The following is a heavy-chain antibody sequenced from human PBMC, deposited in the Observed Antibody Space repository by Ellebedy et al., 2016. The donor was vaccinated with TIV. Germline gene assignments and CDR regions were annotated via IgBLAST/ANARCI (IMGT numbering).Heavy chain of an antibody. Sequence: GGSLRLXXAASGFTFSNYWMSWVRQAPGKGLEWVANIQQYGSERYYVDSVSGRFTISRDNVRNSLYLQMNSLRDEDTAVYYCARRGDGVGVAFDYWGLGTLVTVSS. CDR1: GFTFSNYW. J-gene: IGHJ4*02. CDR3: ARRGDGVGVAFDY. D-gene: IGHD1-26*01. V-gene: IGHV3-7*01. CDR2: IQQYGSER.